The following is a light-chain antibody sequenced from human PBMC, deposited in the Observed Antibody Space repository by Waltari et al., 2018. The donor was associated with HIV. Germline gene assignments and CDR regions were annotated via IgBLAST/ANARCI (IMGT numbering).Light chain of an antibody. CDR2: DAS. J-gene: IGKJ2*01. Sequence: EIVLTQSPGTLSLSPGERATPSCRASQRFSRSYLAWYQQKPCQAPRLLIYDASSRATGIPDRFRGSGCGTDFALTISRLEPEDSAVYYCQQYGTLYTFGQGTKLEIK. CDR3: QQYGTLYT. V-gene: IGKV3-20*01. CDR1: QRFSRSY.